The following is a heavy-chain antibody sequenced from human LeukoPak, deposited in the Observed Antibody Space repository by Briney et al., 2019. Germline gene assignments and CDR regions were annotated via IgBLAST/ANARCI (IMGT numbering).Heavy chain of an antibody. Sequence: ASVWVSCKASGHTFTSYDINWVRQATGQGLGWMGWMNPNSGNTGYTQKFQGRVTITRNTSISTAYMELSSLRSEDTAVYYCARSQVCGGDYCRQGFDYWGQGTLVTVSS. CDR3: ARSQVCGGDYCRQGFDY. D-gene: IGHD2-21*01. V-gene: IGHV1-8*03. J-gene: IGHJ4*02. CDR2: MNPNSGNT. CDR1: GHTFTSYD.